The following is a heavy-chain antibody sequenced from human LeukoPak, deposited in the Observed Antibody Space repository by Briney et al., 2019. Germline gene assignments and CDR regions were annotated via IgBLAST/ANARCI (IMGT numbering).Heavy chain of an antibody. CDR1: GYTFTSYD. D-gene: IGHD3-16*02. J-gene: IGHJ4*02. Sequence: ASVKASCKASGYTFTSYDINWVRQATGQGLEWMGWMNPNSGNTGYAQKFQGRVIMTRNTSISTAYMELSSLRSEDTAVYYCARGMGLRLGELSYHWGQGTLVTVSS. CDR2: MNPNSGNT. CDR3: ARGMGLRLGELSYH. V-gene: IGHV1-8*01.